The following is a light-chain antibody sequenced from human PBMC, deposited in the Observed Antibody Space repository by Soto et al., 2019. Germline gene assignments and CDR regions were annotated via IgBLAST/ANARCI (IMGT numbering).Light chain of an antibody. CDR3: ASYAVSNVI. V-gene: IGLV2-8*01. Sequence: QSALAQPPSASGSPGQSVTISCTGTSSDIGRYNYISWYQQHPGKAPKLMIYEVTKRPSGVPDRFSVSKSGNTASLTVSGLQAEDEADYYCASYAVSNVIFGGGTKVTVL. CDR2: EVT. J-gene: IGLJ2*01. CDR1: SSDIGRYNY.